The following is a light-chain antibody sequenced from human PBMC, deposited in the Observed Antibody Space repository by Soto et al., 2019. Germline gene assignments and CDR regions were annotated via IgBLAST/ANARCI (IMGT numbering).Light chain of an antibody. CDR1: QSVSTSY. V-gene: IGKV3-20*01. CDR3: QQYGSVPLT. J-gene: IGKJ4*01. CDR2: GAS. Sequence: EIVLTQSPGTLSLSPGERATLSCRASQSVSTSYLAWYQQKPGQAPRLLIYGASSRATGIPDRFSGSGSGADFTLTISRLEPEDFAVYYCQQYGSVPLTFGGGTKLEI.